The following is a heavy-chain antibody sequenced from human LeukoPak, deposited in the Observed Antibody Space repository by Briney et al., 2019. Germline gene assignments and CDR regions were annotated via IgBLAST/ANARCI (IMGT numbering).Heavy chain of an antibody. J-gene: IGHJ4*02. CDR1: GGTSSSYT. CDR2: IIPILGIA. D-gene: IGHD2-15*01. V-gene: IGHV1-69*04. CDR3: ARDHTDCSGGSCYGFDY. Sequence: ASVKVSCKASGGTSSSYTISWVRQAPGQGLEWMGRIIPILGIANYAQKFQGRVTITADKSTSTAYMELSSLRSEDTAVYYCARDHTDCSGGSCYGFDYWGQGTLVTVSS.